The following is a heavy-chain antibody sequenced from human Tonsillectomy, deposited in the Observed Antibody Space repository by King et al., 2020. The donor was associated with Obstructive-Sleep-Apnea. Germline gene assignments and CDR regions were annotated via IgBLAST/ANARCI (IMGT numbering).Heavy chain of an antibody. V-gene: IGHV4-30-4*01. D-gene: IGHD1-26*01. CDR1: GGSVSSGDYY. CDR2: IYSTGNT. Sequence: PLQESGPGLVKPSQTLSLTCTVSGGSVSSGDYYWRWVRHPPGKGLEWIGYIYSTGNTLYNPSLESRVAISKDASRNHFSLKVKSVSAADTAVYYCARGISQYSDIWTGYFFDFWGQGTLVAVSS. J-gene: IGHJ4*02. CDR3: ARGISQYSDIWTGYFFDF.